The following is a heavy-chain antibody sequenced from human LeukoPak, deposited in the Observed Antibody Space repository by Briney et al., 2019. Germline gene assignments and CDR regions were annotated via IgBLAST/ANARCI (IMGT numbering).Heavy chain of an antibody. V-gene: IGHV3-21*01. D-gene: IGHD1-1*01. CDR2: ISSSSSYI. Sequence: PGGSLRLSCAASGFTFSSYSMNWVRLAPGKGLEWVSSISSSSSYIYCSDSVKGRFTISRDNAKNSLYLQMNSLRADDTAVYYCARVTTGTGEYYFDYWGQGTLVTVSS. CDR3: ARVTTGTGEYYFDY. CDR1: GFTFSSYS. J-gene: IGHJ4*02.